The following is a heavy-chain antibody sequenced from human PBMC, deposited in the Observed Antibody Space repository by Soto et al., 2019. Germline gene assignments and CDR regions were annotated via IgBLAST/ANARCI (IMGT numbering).Heavy chain of an antibody. Sequence: QVQLVESGGGVVQPGRSLRLSCAASGFTFSSYGMHWVRQAPGKGLEWVAVISYDGSNKYYADSVKGRFTISRDNSKNTLYLQMNSLRAEDTAVYYCAKARSGWYHDYWGQGILVTVSS. V-gene: IGHV3-30*18. J-gene: IGHJ4*02. CDR1: GFTFSSYG. D-gene: IGHD6-19*01. CDR3: AKARSGWYHDY. CDR2: ISYDGSNK.